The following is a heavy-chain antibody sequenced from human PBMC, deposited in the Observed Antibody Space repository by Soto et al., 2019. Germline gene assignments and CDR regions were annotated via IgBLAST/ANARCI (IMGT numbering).Heavy chain of an antibody. D-gene: IGHD3-10*01. V-gene: IGHV1-69*01. CDR1: GGTFSSYA. CDR3: ARDITMVRGTYYFDY. Sequence: QVQLVKSGAEVKKPGSSVKVSCKASGGTFSSYAISWVRQAPGQGLEWMGGIIPIFGTANYAQKFQGRVTITADESTSTAYMELSSLRSEDTAVYYCARDITMVRGTYYFDYWGQGTLVTVSS. J-gene: IGHJ4*02. CDR2: IIPIFGTA.